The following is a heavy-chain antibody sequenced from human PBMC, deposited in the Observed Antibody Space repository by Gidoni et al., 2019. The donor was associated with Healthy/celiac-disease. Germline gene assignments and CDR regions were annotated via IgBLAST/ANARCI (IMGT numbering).Heavy chain of an antibody. CDR3: ARVLVTMVREKYNWFDP. CDR2: ISAYNGNT. CDR1: GSTFTSYG. D-gene: IGHD3-10*01. V-gene: IGHV1-18*01. Sequence: QVQLVQSGAEVKKPGASVKVSCKASGSTFTSYGISWVRQAPGQALEWMGWISAYNGNTNYAQKLQGRVTMTTDTSTSTAYMELRSLRSDDTAVYYCARVLVTMVREKYNWFDPWGQGTLVTVSS. J-gene: IGHJ5*02.